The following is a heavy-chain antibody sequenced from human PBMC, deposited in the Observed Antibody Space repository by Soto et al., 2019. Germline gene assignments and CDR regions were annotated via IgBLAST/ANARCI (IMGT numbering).Heavy chain of an antibody. V-gene: IGHV4-4*07. D-gene: IGHD6-6*01. J-gene: IGHJ6*02. CDR3: AGREFSTSSFYYYYYAMDV. Sequence: PSETLSLTCTVSGGSISSYYWSWIRQPAGKGLEWIGRIDHGGNSNYNPSLKSRVTISVDTSNNQFSLKLTSVTAADTGVYYCAGREFSTSSFYYYYYAMDVWGQGTTVTVSS. CDR1: GGSISSYY. CDR2: IDHGGNS.